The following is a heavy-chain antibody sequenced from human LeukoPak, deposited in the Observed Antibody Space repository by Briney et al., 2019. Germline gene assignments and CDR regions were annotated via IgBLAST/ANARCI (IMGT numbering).Heavy chain of an antibody. CDR3: ARVPRGWFDP. CDR1: DDSMKSYF. Sequence: SETLSLTCNVSDDSMKSYFWSWIRQPAGKGLEWIGRVHTSGGANYNPSLKCQVTMSLDTSKNLFSLELTSVTAADTAVYYCARVPRGWFDPWGQGTLVTVSS. V-gene: IGHV4-4*07. J-gene: IGHJ5*02. D-gene: IGHD7-27*01. CDR2: VHTSGGA.